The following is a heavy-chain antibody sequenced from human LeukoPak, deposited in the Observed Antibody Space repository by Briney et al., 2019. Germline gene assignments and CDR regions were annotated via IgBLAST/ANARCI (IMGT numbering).Heavy chain of an antibody. Sequence: SETLSLTCAVYGGSFSGYYWSWIRQPPGKGLEWIGEINHSGSTNYNPSLKSRVTISVDTSKNQFSLKLRSVTVADTAVYYCARGPRVVVTKYYYYMDVWGKGTTVTVSS. CDR1: GGSFSGYY. D-gene: IGHD2-21*02. CDR2: INHSGST. CDR3: ARGPRVVVTKYYYYMDV. J-gene: IGHJ6*03. V-gene: IGHV4-34*01.